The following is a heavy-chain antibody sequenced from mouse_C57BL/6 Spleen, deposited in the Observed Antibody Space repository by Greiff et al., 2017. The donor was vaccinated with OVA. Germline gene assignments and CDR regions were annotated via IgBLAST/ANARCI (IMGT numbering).Heavy chain of an antibody. CDR3: ARVYGSIDWYFDV. D-gene: IGHD1-1*01. CDR1: GFTFSSYA. Sequence: EVQLVESGGGLVKPGGSLKLSCAASGFTFSSYAMSWVRQTPEKRLEWVANINDGGSYTYYPDNVKGRFTISRDKAKNNLDLQWSHLKSDDTSMYYWARVYGSIDWYFDVWGTGTTVTVSS. V-gene: IGHV5-4*01. J-gene: IGHJ1*03. CDR2: INDGGSYT.